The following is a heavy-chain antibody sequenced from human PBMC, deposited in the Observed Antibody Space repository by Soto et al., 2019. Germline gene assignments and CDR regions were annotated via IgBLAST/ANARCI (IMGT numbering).Heavy chain of an antibody. CDR2: ISGSGAST. J-gene: IGHJ4*02. V-gene: IGHV3-23*01. CDR3: TKEKYDILTGYYSIFVY. D-gene: IGHD3-9*01. Sequence: GGSLRLSCAASGFTFSNYGMSWVRQAPGKGLEWVSAISGSGASTYYADSVKGRFTISRDNSENTLYLQMNSLRAEDTAVYYCTKEKYDILTGYYSIFVYWGQGTPVTVSS. CDR1: GFTFSNYG.